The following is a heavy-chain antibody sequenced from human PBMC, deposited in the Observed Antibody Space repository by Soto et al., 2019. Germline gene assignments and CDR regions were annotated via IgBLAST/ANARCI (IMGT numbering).Heavy chain of an antibody. CDR2: IYYSGST. V-gene: IGHV4-61*01. J-gene: IGHJ5*02. CDR1: GGSVSSGSCY. CDR3: ARVEYCGGDCSEEINWFDP. D-gene: IGHD2-21*02. Sequence: SGTLSLTCTVSGGSVSSGSCYWSWIRQPPGKGLEWIGYIYYSGSTNYNPSLKSRVTISVDTSKNQFSLKLSSVTAADTAVYYCARVEYCGGDCSEEINWFDPWGQGTLVTVSS.